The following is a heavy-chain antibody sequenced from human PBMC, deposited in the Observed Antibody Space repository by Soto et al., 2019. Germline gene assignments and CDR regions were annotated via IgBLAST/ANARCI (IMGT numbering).Heavy chain of an antibody. V-gene: IGHV1-69*01. CDR3: ARDDYYVAGSTNWFDP. J-gene: IGHJ5*02. CDR1: GGTFSSYA. Sequence: QVQLVQSGAEVKKPGSSVKVSCKASGGTFSSYAISWVRQAPGQGLEWMGGIIPIFGTANYEQKFQGRVTITADESTSTAYMELRRLRSEDKAVYYCARDDYYVAGSTNWFDPWCQGTLVTVSS. D-gene: IGHD3-10*01. CDR2: IIPIFGTA.